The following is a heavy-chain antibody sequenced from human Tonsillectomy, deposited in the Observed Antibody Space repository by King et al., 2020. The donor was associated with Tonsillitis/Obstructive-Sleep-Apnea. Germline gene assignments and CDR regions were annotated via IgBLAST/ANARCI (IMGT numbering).Heavy chain of an antibody. J-gene: IGHJ6*02. CDR2: IIPILGIA. D-gene: IGHD5-12*01. V-gene: IGHV1-69*10. CDR1: GGTFSSYA. Sequence: QLVQSGAEVKKPGSSVKVSCKASGGTFSSYAISWVRQAPGQGLEWMGGIIPILGIANYAQKFQGRVTITADKSTSTAYMELSSLRSEDTAVYYCARCQYSGYDPPCRRSKGMDVCGQGTTVTVSS. CDR3: ARCQYSGYDPPCRRSKGMDV.